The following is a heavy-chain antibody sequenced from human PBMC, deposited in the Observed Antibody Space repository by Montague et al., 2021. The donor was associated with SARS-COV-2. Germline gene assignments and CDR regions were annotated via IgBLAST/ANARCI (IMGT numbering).Heavy chain of an antibody. CDR1: GGSISSTSYY. CDR2: IYYSGXT. Sequence: SETLSLTCTVSGGSISSTSYYWGWIHQPAGKGPQWIVSIYYSGXTXYXXXXKXRVTISVDTSKNQFSLTLRSVTAADTTVYYCARRGRKLLPVATTIGGFDIWGQGTMVTVSA. CDR3: ARRGRKLLPVATTIGGFDI. V-gene: IGHV4-39*01. D-gene: IGHD5-12*01. J-gene: IGHJ3*02.